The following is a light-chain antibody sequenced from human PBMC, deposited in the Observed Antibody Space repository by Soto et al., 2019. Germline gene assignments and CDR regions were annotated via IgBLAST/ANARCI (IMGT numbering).Light chain of an antibody. CDR2: DAS. J-gene: IGKJ2*01. CDR1: QGVSSY. CDR3: QQYNSYQYT. Sequence: EIVLTQSPATLSLSPGERATLSCRASQGVSSYLAWYQQKPGQAPRLLIYDASNRATGIPARFSGSGPGTDFTLTISSLEPEDFATYYCQQYNSYQYTFGQGTKLEIK. V-gene: IGKV3D-11*01.